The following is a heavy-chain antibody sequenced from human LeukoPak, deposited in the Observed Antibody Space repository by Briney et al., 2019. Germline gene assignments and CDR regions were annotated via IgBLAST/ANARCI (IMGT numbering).Heavy chain of an antibody. CDR3: ASVSEVRGVTRPGLRAFDY. D-gene: IGHD3-10*01. CDR2: IIPILGIA. V-gene: IGHV1-69*04. CDR1: GGTFSSYA. J-gene: IGHJ4*02. Sequence: SVKVSCKASGGTFSSYAISWVRQAPGQGLEWMGRIIPILGIANYAQKFQGRVTITADKSTSTAYMELSSLRSEDTAVYYCASVSEVRGVTRPGLRAFDYWGQGTLVTVSS.